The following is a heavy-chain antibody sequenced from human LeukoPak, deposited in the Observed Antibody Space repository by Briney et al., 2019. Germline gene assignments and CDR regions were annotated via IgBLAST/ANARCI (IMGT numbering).Heavy chain of an antibody. Sequence: ASVKVSCKASGGTFSSYAISWVRQAPGQGLEWMGGIIPIFGTANYAQKFQGRATITADESTSTAYMELSSLRSEDTAVYYCATSVWPPYYYYYYMDVWGKGTTVTVSS. CDR1: GGTFSSYA. CDR2: IIPIFGTA. D-gene: IGHD2-8*01. J-gene: IGHJ6*03. V-gene: IGHV1-69*13. CDR3: ATSVWPPYYYYYYMDV.